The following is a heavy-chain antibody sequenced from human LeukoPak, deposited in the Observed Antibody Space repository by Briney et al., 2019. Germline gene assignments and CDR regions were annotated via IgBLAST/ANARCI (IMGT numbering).Heavy chain of an antibody. J-gene: IGHJ4*02. D-gene: IGHD6-19*01. Sequence: ASVKVSCTASGYTFTTYGISWVRQAPGQGLEWMGWSSPYNGNTNYAQKLRGRVTMTTDTSTSTAYMELRSLRSDDTAVYYCARGGTSGWRTPNDDYWGQGTLVTVSS. CDR2: SSPYNGNT. V-gene: IGHV1-18*01. CDR3: ARGGTSGWRTPNDDY. CDR1: GYTFTTYG.